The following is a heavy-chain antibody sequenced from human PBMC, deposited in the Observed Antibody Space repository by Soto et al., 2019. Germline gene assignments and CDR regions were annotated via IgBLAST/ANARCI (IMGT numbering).Heavy chain of an antibody. CDR1: GFTFSSYW. J-gene: IGHJ4*02. CDR3: ARDLLDCSSTSCYESGSHPADY. D-gene: IGHD2-2*01. CDR2: IKQDGSEK. V-gene: IGHV3-7*01. Sequence: GGSLRLSCAASGFTFSSYWMSWVRQAPGKGLEWVANIKQDGSEKYYVDSVKGRFTISRDNAKNSLYLQMNSLRAEDTAVYYCARDLLDCSSTSCYESGSHPADYWGQGTLVTVSS.